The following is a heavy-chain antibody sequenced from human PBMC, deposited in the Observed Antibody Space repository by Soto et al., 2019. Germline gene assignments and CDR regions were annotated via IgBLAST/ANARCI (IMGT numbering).Heavy chain of an antibody. D-gene: IGHD3-10*01. V-gene: IGHV3-48*02. Sequence: EVQLVESGGGLIQRGGSLRLSCAASGFTLSTYSLNWVRQAPRKGLEWLSYISGSSNIIYYADSVKGRFTISRDNAKNSRYLQMNSLRDEDTAVYFCARGFDLQYGMDVWGQGTTVTVSS. CDR2: ISGSSNII. J-gene: IGHJ6*02. CDR3: ARGFDLQYGMDV. CDR1: GFTLSTYS.